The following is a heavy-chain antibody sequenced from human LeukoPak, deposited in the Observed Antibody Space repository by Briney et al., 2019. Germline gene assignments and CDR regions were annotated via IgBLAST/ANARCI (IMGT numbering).Heavy chain of an antibody. D-gene: IGHD1-1*01. CDR2: IYYSGST. CDR1: GGSISSYY. CDR3: ARHLPQGTTMAGRGFDF. Sequence: SETLSLTCTVSGGSISSYYWSWIRQPPGKGLEWIGYIYYSGSTNYNPSLKSRVTISVDTSKNQFSLKLSSVTAADTAVYYCARHLPQGTTMAGRGFDFWGQGTLVTVSS. J-gene: IGHJ4*02. V-gene: IGHV4-59*08.